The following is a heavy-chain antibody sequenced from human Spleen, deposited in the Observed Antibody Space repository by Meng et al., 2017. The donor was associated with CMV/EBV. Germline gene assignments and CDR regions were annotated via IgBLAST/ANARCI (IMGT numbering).Heavy chain of an antibody. V-gene: IGHV4-39*07. CDR2: IYYSGST. CDR1: GGSISSSRYY. Sequence: SETLSLTCTVSGGSISSSRYYWGWIRQPPGKGLEGIGSIYYSGSTYYNPSLKSRVTISVDTSTNHFSLKLSSVTAADTAVYYCASPHPTYGMDVWGQGTTVTVSS. J-gene: IGHJ6*02. CDR3: ASPHPTYGMDV.